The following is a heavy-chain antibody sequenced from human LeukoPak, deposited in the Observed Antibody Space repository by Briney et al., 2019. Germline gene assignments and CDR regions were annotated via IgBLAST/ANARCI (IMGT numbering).Heavy chain of an antibody. Sequence: GESLKISFQGSGYSFTSYWIGWVRPMPGKGLEWMGIIYPGDSDTRYSPSFQGQVTISADKSISTAYLQWSSLKASDTAMYYCACSLYYYDSSGYYYSWGQGTLVTVSS. CDR2: IYPGDSDT. J-gene: IGHJ4*02. V-gene: IGHV5-51*01. CDR3: ACSLYYYDSSGYYYS. D-gene: IGHD3-22*01. CDR1: GYSFTSYW.